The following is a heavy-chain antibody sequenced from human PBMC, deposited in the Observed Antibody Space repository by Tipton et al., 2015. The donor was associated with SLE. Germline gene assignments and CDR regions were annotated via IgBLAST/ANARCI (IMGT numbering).Heavy chain of an antibody. CDR2: ISWDGRIT. CDR1: GFTFDDYT. CDR3: AKESLDSSGYFFDS. Sequence: SLRLSCAASGFTFDDYTMHWVRQVPGKGLQWVSLISWDGRITYYGDSLKGRFTISRDNDKNSLYLQMNSLTTEDTAFHYCAKESLDSSGYFFDSWGQGAQVIVSS. J-gene: IGHJ4*02. V-gene: IGHV3-43*01. D-gene: IGHD3-22*01.